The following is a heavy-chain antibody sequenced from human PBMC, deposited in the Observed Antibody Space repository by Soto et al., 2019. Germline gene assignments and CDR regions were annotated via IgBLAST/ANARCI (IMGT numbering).Heavy chain of an antibody. CDR2: TYFRSKWYN. CDR1: GDSVSSNSAA. V-gene: IGHV6-1*01. J-gene: IGHJ4*02. CDR3: ARGIALAGETYIDY. Sequence: SQTLSLTCAISGDSVSSNSAAWNWIRQSPSRGLEWLGRTYFRSKWYNDFAVSVRSRIGINADTSKDHVSLQLKSVTPEDTAVYYCARGIALAGETYIDYWGQGTLVTVSS. D-gene: IGHD6-19*01.